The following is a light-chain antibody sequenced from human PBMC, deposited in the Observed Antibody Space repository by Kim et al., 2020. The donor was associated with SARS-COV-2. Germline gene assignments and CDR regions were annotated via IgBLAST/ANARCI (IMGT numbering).Light chain of an antibody. J-gene: IGKJ2*01. Sequence: SATPDDKVTITCRLNHNIARYLAWFQQRPGKAPQRLIYAAYTLHTGAPSRFSGSGSGTDFTLTINRLQSEDSVTYFCQQYFDFPYTFGQGTKLEI. V-gene: IGKV1D-8*02. CDR1: HNIARY. CDR3: QQYFDFPYT. CDR2: AAY.